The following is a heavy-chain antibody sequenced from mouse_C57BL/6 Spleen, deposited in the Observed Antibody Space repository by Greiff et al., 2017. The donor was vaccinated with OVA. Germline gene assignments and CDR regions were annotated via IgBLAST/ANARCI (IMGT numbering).Heavy chain of an antibody. Sequence: EAGGGLVQPKGSLKLSCAASGFSFNTYAMNWVRQAPGKGLEWVARIRSKSNNYATYYADSVKDRFTISRDDSESMLYLQMNNLKTEDTAMYYCVREGLRTGMDYWGQGTSVTVSS. D-gene: IGHD2-4*01. CDR1: GFSFNTYA. J-gene: IGHJ4*01. CDR3: VREGLRTGMDY. V-gene: IGHV10-1*01. CDR2: IRSKSNNYAT.